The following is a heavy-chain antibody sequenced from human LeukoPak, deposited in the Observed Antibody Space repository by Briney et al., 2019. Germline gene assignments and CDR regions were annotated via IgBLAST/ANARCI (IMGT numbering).Heavy chain of an antibody. CDR1: GYTFTSYA. CDR2: INAGNGNT. D-gene: IGHD3-3*01. J-gene: IGHJ6*02. V-gene: IGHV1-3*01. CDR3: ASGLFTDYGMDV. Sequence: ASVKVSCKASGYTFTSYAMHWVRQAPGQRLEWMGWINAGNGNTRYSQKFQGRVTITRDTSTSTVYMELSSLRSEDTAVYYCASGLFTDYGMDVWGQGTTVTVSS.